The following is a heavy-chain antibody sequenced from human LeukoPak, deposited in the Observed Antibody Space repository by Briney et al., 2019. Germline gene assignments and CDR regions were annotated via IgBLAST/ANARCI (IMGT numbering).Heavy chain of an antibody. CDR2: IYHSGST. CDR3: ASYCCGGSCWCY. D-gene: IGHD2-15*01. V-gene: IGHV4-38-2*01. CDR1: GYSISSGYY. Sequence: SETLSLTCAVSGYSISSGYYWGWIRQPPGKGLEWIGSIYHSGSTYYNPSLKSRVTISVDTSKNQFSLKLSSVTAADTAVYYCASYCCGGSCWCYWGQGTLVTVSS. J-gene: IGHJ4*02.